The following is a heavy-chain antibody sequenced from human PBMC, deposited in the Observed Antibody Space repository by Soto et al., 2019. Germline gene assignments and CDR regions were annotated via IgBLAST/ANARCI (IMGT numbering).Heavy chain of an antibody. J-gene: IGHJ6*02. CDR2: IIPMFGTA. D-gene: IGHD7-27*01. CDR3: AREETGDSYYYYYGMDV. Sequence: GASVKVSCKASGGTFKNFNFNWVRQAPGQGLEWMGGIIPMFGTADYAQRFQGRVTITADDSTSTAYMELSSLRSEDTAVYYCAREETGDSYYYYYGMDVWGQGTTVTVSS. V-gene: IGHV1-69*13. CDR1: GGTFKNFN.